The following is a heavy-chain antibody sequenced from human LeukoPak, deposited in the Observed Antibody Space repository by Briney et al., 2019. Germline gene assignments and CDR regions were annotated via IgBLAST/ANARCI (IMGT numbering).Heavy chain of an antibody. J-gene: IGHJ4*02. V-gene: IGHV4-34*01. CDR1: GGSFSGYY. Sequence: SETLSLTCVVYGGSFSGYYWSWIRQSPGKGLEWIGEINHRGSTNYNLSLKRRVTISLDTSKNQFSLKLSSVTAADTAVYYCARAGYCSSTSCQKFRDYWGQGTLVTVSS. CDR3: ARAGYCSSTSCQKFRDY. D-gene: IGHD2-2*01. CDR2: INHRGST.